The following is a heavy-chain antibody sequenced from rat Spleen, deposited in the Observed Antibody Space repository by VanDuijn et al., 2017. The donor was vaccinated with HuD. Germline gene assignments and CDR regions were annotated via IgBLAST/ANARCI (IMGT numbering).Heavy chain of an antibody. Sequence: EVQLVESGGGLVQPGRSLKLSCAASGFTFSNYYMAWVRQAPTKGLEWVATIIYDGSGTYYRDSVRGRFTISRDNAENTVYLQMNSLRSEDTATYYCAKEGFGVTFAYWGQGTLVTVSS. V-gene: IGHV5-7*01. CDR3: AKEGFGVTFAY. CDR2: IIYDGSGT. J-gene: IGHJ3*01. D-gene: IGHD4-3*01. CDR1: GFTFSNYY.